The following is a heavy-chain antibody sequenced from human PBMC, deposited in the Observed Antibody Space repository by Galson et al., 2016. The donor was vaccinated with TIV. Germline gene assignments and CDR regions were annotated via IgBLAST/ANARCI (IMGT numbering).Heavy chain of an antibody. CDR1: GFTFITSG. CDR3: AGSAIPATGNMAS. V-gene: IGHV1-58*01. Sequence: SVKVSCKASGFTFITSGVHWVRQARGQRLEWIGWIVTGSGDTNYEQSFQQRVTITRDMSTSTAYMELRSLGSGHTAVYYCAGSAIPATGNMASWGQGTLGTVSS. D-gene: IGHD6-13*01. J-gene: IGHJ5*02. CDR2: IVTGSGDT.